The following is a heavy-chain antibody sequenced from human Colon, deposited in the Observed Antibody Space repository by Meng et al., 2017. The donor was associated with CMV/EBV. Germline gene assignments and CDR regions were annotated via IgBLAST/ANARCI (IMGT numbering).Heavy chain of an antibody. Sequence: QVQVVQSGAEVKYPGASVKVSCKTSGYTFTNFGISWVRQAPGQGLEWMAYISPYNGDTNYAQRFQGRVALTTDTSTSTVYMELGSLTSDDTAMYYCARELARGGYWGQGTLVTVSS. CDR2: ISPYNGDT. J-gene: IGHJ4*02. CDR3: ARELARGGY. CDR1: GYTFTNFG. V-gene: IGHV1-18*01.